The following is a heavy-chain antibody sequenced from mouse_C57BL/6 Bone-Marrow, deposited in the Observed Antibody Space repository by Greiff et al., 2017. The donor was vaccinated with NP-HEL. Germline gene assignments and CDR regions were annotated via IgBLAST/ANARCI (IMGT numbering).Heavy chain of an antibody. CDR3: ARLGFFYDGYWFAY. D-gene: IGHD2-3*01. V-gene: IGHV1-9*01. Sequence: QVQLQQSGAELMKPGASVKLSCKATGYTFTGYWIEWVKQRPGHGLEWIGEILPGSGSTNYNEKFKGKATFTADTSSNTAYMQISSLTTEDSAIYYCARLGFFYDGYWFAYWGQGTLVTVSA. CDR1: GYTFTGYW. CDR2: ILPGSGST. J-gene: IGHJ3*01.